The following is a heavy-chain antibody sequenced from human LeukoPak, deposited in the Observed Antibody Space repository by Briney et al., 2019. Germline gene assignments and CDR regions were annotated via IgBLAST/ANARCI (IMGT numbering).Heavy chain of an antibody. CDR1: GFTFSSYG. V-gene: IGHV3-33*01. J-gene: IGHJ5*02. Sequence: GGSLRLSCAASGFTFSSYGMHWVRQAPGKGLEWVAVIWYDGSNKYYADSVKGRFTISRDNSKNTLYLQMNSLRAEDTAVYYCARSVSLVDSSSWYNWFDPWGQGTLVTVSS. D-gene: IGHD6-13*01. CDR2: IWYDGSNK. CDR3: ARSVSLVDSSSWYNWFDP.